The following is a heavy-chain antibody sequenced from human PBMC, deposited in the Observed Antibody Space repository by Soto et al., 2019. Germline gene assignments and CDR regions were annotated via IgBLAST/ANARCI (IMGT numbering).Heavy chain of an antibody. Sequence: PSETLSLTCAVYGGSFSGYYWTWIRQPPGKGLEWIGEITHSGSTNYNPSLKSRVTISVDTSKNQFSLKLSSVTAADTAVYYCARVNSSSFVDYWGQGTLVTVSS. V-gene: IGHV4-34*01. CDR1: GGSFSGYY. CDR2: ITHSGST. J-gene: IGHJ4*02. D-gene: IGHD6-6*01. CDR3: ARVNSSSFVDY.